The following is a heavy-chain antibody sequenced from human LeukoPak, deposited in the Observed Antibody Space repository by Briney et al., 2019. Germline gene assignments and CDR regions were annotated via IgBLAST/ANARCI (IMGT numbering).Heavy chain of an antibody. D-gene: IGHD1-26*01. CDR2: IYYSGST. CDR3: ARSVGGTYFDY. J-gene: IGHJ4*02. CDR1: GDSINSGGCY. Sequence: PSETLSLTCTVSGDSINSGGCYWSWIRQPPGEGLEWLGYIYYSGSTYYNPSLKSRVTISVDTSKNQFSLKVSSVSAADPAVYYCARSVGGTYFDYGGQGTLVTVS. V-gene: IGHV4-31*03.